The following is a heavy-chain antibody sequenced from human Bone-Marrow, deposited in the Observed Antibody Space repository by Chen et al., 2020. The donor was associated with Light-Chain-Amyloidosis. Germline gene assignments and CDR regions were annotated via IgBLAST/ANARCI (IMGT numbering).Heavy chain of an antibody. CDR1: GFNFSSFG. CDR3: TRKGGYFDF. Sequence: EVQLVESGGGLVQPGGSLRLSCATSGFNFSSFGMSWVRQAPGKGLEWVSTVSGSTVSTYYAGAVKGRFIISRDNSKSTLYLQMNSLRAGDTAVYVCTRKGGYFDFWGQGSLVTVSS. J-gene: IGHJ4*02. D-gene: IGHD3-10*01. V-gene: IGHV3-23*04. CDR2: VSGSTVST.